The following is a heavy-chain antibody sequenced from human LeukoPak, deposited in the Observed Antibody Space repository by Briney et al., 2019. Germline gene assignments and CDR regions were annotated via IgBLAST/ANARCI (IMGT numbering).Heavy chain of an antibody. V-gene: IGHV3-33*08. CDR2: IWYGESNK. J-gene: IGHJ4*02. CDR1: GFTFSSYG. D-gene: IGHD6-19*01. CDR3: ARDEWGGIAVAGSQGGY. Sequence: GGSLRLSCAASGFTFSSYGMNWVRQAPGKGLEWVAVIWYGESNKYYADSVEGRFTISRDNAKNMLYLQMNSLGAEDTAVYYCARDEWGGIAVAGSQGGYWGQGTLVTVSS.